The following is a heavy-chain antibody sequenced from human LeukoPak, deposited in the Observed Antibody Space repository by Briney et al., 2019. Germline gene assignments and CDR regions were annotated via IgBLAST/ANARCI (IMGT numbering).Heavy chain of an antibody. J-gene: IGHJ5*02. CDR2: INPNSGGT. CDR3: ATSGYGEDWFDP. D-gene: IGHD5-12*01. V-gene: IGHV1-2*02. Sequence: GASVTVSFKSSGYTFTVYYMHWVRQAPGQGLGWMGWINPNSGGTNYAQKFQGRVTMTRDTSISTAYMELSRLRSDDTAVYYCATSGYGEDWFDPWGQGTLVTVSS. CDR1: GYTFTVYY.